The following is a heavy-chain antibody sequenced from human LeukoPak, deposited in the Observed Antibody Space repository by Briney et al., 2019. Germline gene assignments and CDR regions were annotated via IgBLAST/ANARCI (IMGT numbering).Heavy chain of an antibody. CDR3: ARGYCSSTSCYNDY. J-gene: IGHJ4*02. V-gene: IGHV3-30*04. CDR1: GFTVSNWA. CDR2: ISYDGSNK. Sequence: GGTLRLSCAASGFTVSNWAIHWVRQAPGKGLEWVAAISYDGSNKFYADSVKGRFTISRDNSKNSLDLQMNSLRAEDTAVYYCARGYCSSTSCYNDYWGQGTLVTVSS. D-gene: IGHD2-2*02.